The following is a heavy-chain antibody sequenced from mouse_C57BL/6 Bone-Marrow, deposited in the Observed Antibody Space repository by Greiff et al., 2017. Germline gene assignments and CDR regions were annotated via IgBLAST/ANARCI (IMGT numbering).Heavy chain of an antibody. V-gene: IGHV1-43*01. CDR1: GYSFTGYY. CDR3: ASPHYYGSSFFDC. D-gene: IGHD1-1*01. Sequence: EVQLQQSGPELVKPGASVKISCKASGYSFTGYYMHWVKQSSEKSLEWIGEINPSTGGTSYNQTFKGKATFTVDKSSSTADMQLKSLTSEDSAVYYCASPHYYGSSFFDCWGQGTTLTVSS. CDR2: INPSTGGT. J-gene: IGHJ2*01.